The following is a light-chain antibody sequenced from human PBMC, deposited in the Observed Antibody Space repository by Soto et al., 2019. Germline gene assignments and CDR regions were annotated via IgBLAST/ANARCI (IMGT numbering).Light chain of an antibody. V-gene: IGKV1-12*01. CDR1: QGISSR. J-gene: IGKJ4*01. CDR3: QQANSFPLT. CDR2: AAS. Sequence: DIQMTQSPSSVSASVGERVTITCRASQGISSRLAWYQQKPGKAPNLLIYAASNLQSGVPSRFSGSGSETDFTLTIGSLQPEDFATYYCQQANSFPLTFGGGTKVEIK.